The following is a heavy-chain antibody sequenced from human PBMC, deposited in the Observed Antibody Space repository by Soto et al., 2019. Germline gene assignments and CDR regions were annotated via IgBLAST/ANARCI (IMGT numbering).Heavy chain of an antibody. J-gene: IGHJ4*02. CDR1: GYTFTGYY. CDR3: ARVPLRRMGRADAGPRAFEY. Sequence: GSVKVSCKASGYTFTGYYMHWVRQAPGQGLEWMGWINPNSGGTNYAQKLQGRVTMTRDTSISTAYMELSRLRSDDTAVYYCARVPLRRMGRADAGPRAFEYWGEGTLVNVSA. D-gene: IGHD6-13*01. V-gene: IGHV1-2*02. CDR2: INPNSGGT.